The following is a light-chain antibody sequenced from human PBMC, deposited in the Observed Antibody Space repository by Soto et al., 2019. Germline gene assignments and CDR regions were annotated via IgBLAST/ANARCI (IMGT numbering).Light chain of an antibody. CDR3: SSYPSSSIYV. J-gene: IGLJ1*01. V-gene: IGLV2-23*01. CDR2: EGT. Sequence: QSVLTQPASVSGSPGHSITVSCAGTSSDVGGYNLVSWYQQHPGQAPKPSIYEGTARPSGSSPRFSGSTPGNTASLTISCLQAEDEADYYCSSYPSSSIYVFGPGTQVTVL. CDR1: SSDVGGYNL.